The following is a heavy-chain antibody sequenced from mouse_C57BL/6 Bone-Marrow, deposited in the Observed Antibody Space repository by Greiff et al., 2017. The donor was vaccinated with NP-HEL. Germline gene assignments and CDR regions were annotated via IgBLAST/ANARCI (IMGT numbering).Heavy chain of an antibody. Sequence: VQLQQSGAELVRPGASVKLSCTASGFNIKDDYMHWVKQRPEQGLEWIGWIDPENGDTEYASKFQGKATITADTSSNTVYLQLSSLTSEDTAVYYCTTGQLCHWYFDVWGTGTTVTVSS. CDR3: TTGQLCHWYFDV. D-gene: IGHD1-1*02. CDR2: IDPENGDT. CDR1: GFNIKDDY. J-gene: IGHJ1*03. V-gene: IGHV14-4*01.